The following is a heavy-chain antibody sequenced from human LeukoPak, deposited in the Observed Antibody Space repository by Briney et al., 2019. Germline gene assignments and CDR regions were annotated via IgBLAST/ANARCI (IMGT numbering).Heavy chain of an antibody. V-gene: IGHV4-59*08. D-gene: IGHD2-8*01. CDR1: GGSISSYF. J-gene: IGHJ4*02. Sequence: SETLSLTCTVSGGSISSYFGSWIRQPPGKGLEWIGYIYYTGVTTYNASLKSRLTISVDPSKNQFSLKLSSVTAADTAVYFCARGPVLYFTPHFDYWGQGTLVTVSS. CDR3: ARGPVLYFTPHFDY. CDR2: IYYTGVT.